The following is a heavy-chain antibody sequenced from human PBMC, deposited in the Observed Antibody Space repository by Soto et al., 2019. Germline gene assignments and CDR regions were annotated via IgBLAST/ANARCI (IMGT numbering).Heavy chain of an antibody. J-gene: IGHJ4*02. CDR2: IFSNDEK. CDR3: ARILEVRGVIPIDY. CDR1: GFSLSNARMG. Sequence: QVTLKESGPVLVKPTETLTLTCTVSGFSLSNARMGVSWIRQPPGKALEWLAHIFSNDEKSYSTSLKSRLTSSKDTSKSQVVLTMANMDPVDTATYYCARILEVRGVIPIDYWGQGTLVTVSS. V-gene: IGHV2-26*01. D-gene: IGHD3-10*01.